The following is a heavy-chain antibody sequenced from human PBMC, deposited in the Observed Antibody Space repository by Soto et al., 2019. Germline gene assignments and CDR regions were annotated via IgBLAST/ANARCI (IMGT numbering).Heavy chain of an antibody. CDR3: ARDRRTAGSGSYHDY. V-gene: IGHV4-34*01. D-gene: IGHD3-10*01. CDR1: GGSFSGYY. Sequence: QVQLQQWGAGLLKPSETLSLTCAVYGGSFSGYYWSWIRQPPGKGLEWIGEINHSGSTNYNPSLKSRVTISVDTSKNQFSLKLSSVTAADTAVYYCARDRRTAGSGSYHDYWGQGTLVTVSS. CDR2: INHSGST. J-gene: IGHJ4*02.